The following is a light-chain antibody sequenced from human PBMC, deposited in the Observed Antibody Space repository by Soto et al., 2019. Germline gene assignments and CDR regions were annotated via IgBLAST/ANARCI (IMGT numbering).Light chain of an antibody. CDR2: GAS. J-gene: IGKJ3*01. CDR1: QRVSSAY. CDR3: QQDDNCRT. V-gene: IGKV3-20*01. Sequence: EIVLTQSPGTLSLSPGERATLSCRASQRVSSAYLAWYQQKPGQAPRLLIYGASHRATGTPDRFSGSGSGTFFLITISRVAPEYLAVYYCQQDDNCRTFGPGTKVEIK.